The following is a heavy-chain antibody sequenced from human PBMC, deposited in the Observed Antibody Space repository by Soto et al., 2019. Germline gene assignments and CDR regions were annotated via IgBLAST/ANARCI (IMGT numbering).Heavy chain of an antibody. V-gene: IGHV1-3*04. CDR3: ARAAASYNDYFDY. D-gene: IGHD3-9*01. J-gene: IGHJ4*02. CDR2: INTDKGDT. CDR1: GYTFTNYG. Sequence: QVQLVQSGAEVRMPGASVKLSCKASGYTFTNYGIHWVRQAPGQSLEWMGWINTDKGDTKYSQNFQGRVTIIRDTSANTAYVDLSSLRSEDTAVYYCARAAASYNDYFDYWGQGALVTVSS.